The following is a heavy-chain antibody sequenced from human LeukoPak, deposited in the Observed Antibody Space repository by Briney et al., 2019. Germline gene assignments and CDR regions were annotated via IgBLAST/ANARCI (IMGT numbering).Heavy chain of an antibody. CDR3: AKERGSYYYDSSDGFDY. J-gene: IGHJ4*02. CDR1: GFTFSSYG. Sequence: PGGTLRLSCAASGFTFSSYGMSRVRQAPGKGLEWVSAISGSGGSTYYADSVKGRFTISRDNSKNTLYLQMNSLRAEDTAVYYCAKERGSYYYDSSDGFDYWGQGTLVTVSS. D-gene: IGHD3-22*01. CDR2: ISGSGGST. V-gene: IGHV3-23*01.